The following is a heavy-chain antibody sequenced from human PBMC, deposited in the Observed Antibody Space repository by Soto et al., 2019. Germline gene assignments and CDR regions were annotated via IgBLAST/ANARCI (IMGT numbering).Heavy chain of an antibody. CDR3: ARGQEVCCNAVSLGLHGLDV. CDR2: MNPNSGNT. Sequence: QVQLVQSGAEVKQSGASVKVSCEASRYTFISYDINWVRQATGQGLEWMGWMNPNSGNTGYAQKFQGRITMTRNTSISTAYMELGSLTSEDTAVYYCARGQEVCCNAVSLGLHGLDVWGRGTTVTVSS. CDR1: RYTFISYD. D-gene: IGHD6-19*01. V-gene: IGHV1-8*01. J-gene: IGHJ6*02.